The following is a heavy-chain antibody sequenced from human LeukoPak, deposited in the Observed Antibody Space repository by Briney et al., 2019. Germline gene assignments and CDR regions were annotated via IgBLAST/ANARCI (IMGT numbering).Heavy chain of an antibody. Sequence: GGSLRLSCAASGFTSSSYALNWVRQAPGKGLEWVATVSGSGDRMYHADSVKGRFTISRDNSKNTIYLQMNSLRAEDTALYYCAKAAAAPGLDFWGQGTLVTVSS. J-gene: IGHJ4*02. CDR1: GFTSSSYA. D-gene: IGHD6-13*01. V-gene: IGHV3-23*01. CDR3: AKAAAAPGLDF. CDR2: VSGSGDRM.